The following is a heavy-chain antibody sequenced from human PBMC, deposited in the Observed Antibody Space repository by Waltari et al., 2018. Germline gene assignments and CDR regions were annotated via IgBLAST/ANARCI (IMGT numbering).Heavy chain of an antibody. CDR3: GSRRDGYNWEPFDI. CDR1: GYTFTSSG. J-gene: IGHJ3*02. D-gene: IGHD5-12*01. V-gene: IGHV1-18*03. CDR2: IRAFKGNT. Sequence: QVQLVPSGAEVKKPGASVKVSCKASGYTFTSSGISWVRQAPGQGREWMGWIRAFKGNTNYAQKPEGRVTVTTETSTSTAYMELRCLRSDGMAVYYWGSRRDGYNWEPFDIWGQGTMVTVSS.